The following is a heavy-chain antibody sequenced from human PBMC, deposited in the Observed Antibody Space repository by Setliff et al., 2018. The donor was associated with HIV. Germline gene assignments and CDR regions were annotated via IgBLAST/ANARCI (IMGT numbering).Heavy chain of an antibody. CDR1: GDSIKSSTYH. V-gene: IGHV4-39*07. CDR3: ARVYYYGSPHMDV. D-gene: IGHD3-10*01. J-gene: IGHJ6*03. CDR2: IAYSGST. Sequence: SETLSLTCNVSGDSIKSSTYHWGWIRQSSGKGLEWIGSIAYSGSTSYSPSLKSRVTISVDTSKNQFSLKLSSVTAADTAVYYCARVYYYGSPHMDVWGKGTTVTVSS.